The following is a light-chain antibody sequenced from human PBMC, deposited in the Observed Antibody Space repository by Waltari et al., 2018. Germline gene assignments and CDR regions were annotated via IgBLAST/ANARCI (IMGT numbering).Light chain of an antibody. Sequence: QSVLTQPPSASGTPGQRVTISCSGSYSNIGRNAVNWYQQLPEAAPKLLSYIANQRPSGVPDRFSGSKSGTSASLAISGLQAEDEAVYHCATWDDSLNAWVFGGGTKVTVL. CDR3: ATWDDSLNAWV. V-gene: IGLV1-44*01. CDR2: IAN. CDR1: YSNIGRNA. J-gene: IGLJ3*02.